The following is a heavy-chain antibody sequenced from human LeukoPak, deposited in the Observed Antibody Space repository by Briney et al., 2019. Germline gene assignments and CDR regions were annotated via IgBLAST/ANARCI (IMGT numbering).Heavy chain of an antibody. J-gene: IGHJ3*02. CDR2: INSDGSST. CDR3: PRELVPRPLDI. CDR1: GFTFSSYW. V-gene: IGHV3-74*01. Sequence: PGGSLRLSCAASGFTFSSYWMHWVRQAPAKGLVWVSRINSDGSSTSYADSVKGRFTISRDNAKNTLYLQMNSLRAQYTAVYYCPRELVPRPLDIWGQGTMVTVSS. D-gene: IGHD1-26*01.